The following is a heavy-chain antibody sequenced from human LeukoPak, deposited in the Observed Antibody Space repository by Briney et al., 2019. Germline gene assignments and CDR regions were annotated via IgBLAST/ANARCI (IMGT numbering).Heavy chain of an antibody. CDR1: GGSVTSGSYY. Sequence: SETLSLTCSISGGSVTSGSYYWSWIRQASGKGLEWIGRLDSSGSTTYNPSLKDRVTMSGDTSKNQFSLKLTSVTAADTAVYYCARRMPQDYYYYYMDVWGKGTTVTVSS. CDR3: ARRMPQDYYYYYMDV. CDR2: LDSSGST. V-gene: IGHV4-61*02. J-gene: IGHJ6*03. D-gene: IGHD2-2*01.